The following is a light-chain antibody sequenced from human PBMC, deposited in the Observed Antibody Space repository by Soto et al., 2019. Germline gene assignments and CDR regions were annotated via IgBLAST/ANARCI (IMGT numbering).Light chain of an antibody. V-gene: IGKV3-15*01. CDR1: QSVNSN. J-gene: IGKJ2*01. CDR3: QQYNKWPRT. Sequence: EIVMTQSPATLSVSTGERATLSCRASQSVNSNLAWYQHRPGQAPRLLIFGASTRATGIPARFSGRGSGTEFTLTISSLQSEDFAVYHCQQYNKWPRTFGQGTKLEIK. CDR2: GAS.